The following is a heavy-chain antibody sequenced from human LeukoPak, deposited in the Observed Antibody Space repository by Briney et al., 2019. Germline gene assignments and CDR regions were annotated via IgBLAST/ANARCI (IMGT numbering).Heavy chain of an antibody. D-gene: IGHD3-9*01. CDR1: GFTFSSYA. V-gene: IGHV3-23*01. J-gene: IGHJ4*02. CDR3: AKRGAILTGYYQYYFDY. Sequence: PWGSLRLSCAASGFTFSSYAMSWVRQAPGKGLEWVSAISGSGGSTYYADSVKGRFTISRDNSKNTLYLQMNSLRAEDTAVYYCAKRGAILTGYYQYYFDYWGQGTLVTVSS. CDR2: ISGSGGST.